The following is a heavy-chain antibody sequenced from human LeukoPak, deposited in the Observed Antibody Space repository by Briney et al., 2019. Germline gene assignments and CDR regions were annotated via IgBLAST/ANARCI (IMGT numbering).Heavy chain of an antibody. CDR3: ARGGGSYYVTDH. V-gene: IGHV3-53*01. CDR2: IYSGGSI. J-gene: IGHJ4*02. Sequence: PGGSLRLSCAASGFTLSNNYMSWVRQAPGKGLEWVSVIYSGGSIYYADSVKGRFTISRDNSKNTLYLQMNSLTAEDTAVYYCARGGGSYYVTDHWGQGSLVTVSS. CDR1: GFTLSNNY. D-gene: IGHD1-26*01.